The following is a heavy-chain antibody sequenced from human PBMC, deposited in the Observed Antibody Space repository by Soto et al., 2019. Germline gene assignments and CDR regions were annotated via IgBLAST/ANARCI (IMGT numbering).Heavy chain of an antibody. CDR3: AKKVRGGIRGYYYGMDV. CDR1: GFTFSSYA. Sequence: EVQLLESGGGLVQPGGSLRLSCAASGFTFSSYAMSWVRQAPGKGLEWVSAISGSGGSTYTADSVKGRFTISRDNSKNTLYLQMNSLRAEDTAVYYCAKKVRGGIRGYYYGMDVWGQGTTVTVSS. CDR2: ISGSGGST. J-gene: IGHJ6*02. D-gene: IGHD3-10*01. V-gene: IGHV3-23*01.